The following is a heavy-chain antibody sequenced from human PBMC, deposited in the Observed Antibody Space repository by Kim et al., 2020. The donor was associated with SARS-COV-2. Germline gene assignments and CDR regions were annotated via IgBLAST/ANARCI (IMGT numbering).Heavy chain of an antibody. J-gene: IGHJ4*02. Sequence: GGSLRLSCAASGFTFSDYYMSWIRQAPGKGLEWVSYISSSGSTIYYADSVKGRFTISRDNAKNSLYLQMNSLRAEDTAVYYCARDLGDFWSGYPREGIDYWGQGTLVTVSS. D-gene: IGHD3-3*01. CDR3: ARDLGDFWSGYPREGIDY. CDR2: ISSSGSTI. CDR1: GFTFSDYY. V-gene: IGHV3-11*01.